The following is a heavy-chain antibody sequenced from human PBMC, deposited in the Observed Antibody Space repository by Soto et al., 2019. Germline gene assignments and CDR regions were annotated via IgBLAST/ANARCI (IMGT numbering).Heavy chain of an antibody. CDR1: GFTFSTYA. J-gene: IGHJ3*02. CDR3: VRVKAQILSSGWYGGDDI. Sequence: EAQLLESGGGLVQPGGSLRLSCAASGFTFSTYAMSWVRQAPGKGLEWVATIRGSGGNTHYADSVKGRFTTSRDNSENTVYLQMNSLRAEDTAVYYCVRVKAQILSSGWYGGDDIWGHGTMVTVSS. V-gene: IGHV3-23*01. CDR2: IRGSGGNT. D-gene: IGHD6-19*01.